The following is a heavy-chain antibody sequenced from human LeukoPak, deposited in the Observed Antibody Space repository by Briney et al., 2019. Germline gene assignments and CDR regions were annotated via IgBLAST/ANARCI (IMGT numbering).Heavy chain of an antibody. D-gene: IGHD3-10*01. CDR3: ARRRLHYYGSGDTYYYYYMDV. J-gene: IGHJ6*03. V-gene: IGHV7-4-1*02. Sequence: PWASVKVSCKASGYTFTSYAMNWVRQAPGQGLEWMGWINTNTGNPTYAQGFTGRFVFSLDTSVSTAYLQISSLKAEDTAVYYCARRRLHYYGSGDTYYYYYMDVWGKGTTVTVSS. CDR2: INTNTGNP. CDR1: GYTFTSYA.